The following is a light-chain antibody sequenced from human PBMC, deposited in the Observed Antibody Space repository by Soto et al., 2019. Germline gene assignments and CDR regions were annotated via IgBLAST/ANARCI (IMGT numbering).Light chain of an antibody. CDR1: QDINNY. J-gene: IGKJ2*01. Sequence: DPVSITCQASQDINNYLNWFQQKPGQAPKLLIYDASNLQTGVPSRFSGSGSGTDFTFTISSLQPEDIGTYYCQQYDNVPRTFGQGTRLEI. V-gene: IGKV1-33*01. CDR3: QQYDNVPRT. CDR2: DAS.